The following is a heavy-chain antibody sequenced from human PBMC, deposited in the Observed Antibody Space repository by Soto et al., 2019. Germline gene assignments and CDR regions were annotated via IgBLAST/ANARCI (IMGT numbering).Heavy chain of an antibody. Sequence: GGSLRLSCAASGFTFSSYAMSWVRQAPGKGLEWVSAISGSGGSTYYADSVKGRFTISRDNSKNTLYLQMNSLRAEDTAVYYCAKGPTTVTRGEDYYYYGMDVWGQGTTVTVSS. D-gene: IGHD4-17*01. J-gene: IGHJ6*02. CDR3: AKGPTTVTRGEDYYYYGMDV. V-gene: IGHV3-23*01. CDR2: ISGSGGST. CDR1: GFTFSSYA.